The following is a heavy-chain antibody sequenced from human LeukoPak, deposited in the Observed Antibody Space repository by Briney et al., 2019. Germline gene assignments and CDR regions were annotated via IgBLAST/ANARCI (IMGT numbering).Heavy chain of an antibody. CDR2: ISSSGSTI. CDR1: GFTFSSYE. D-gene: IGHD3-3*01. Sequence: GGSLRLSCAASGFTFSSYEMNWVRQAPGKGLEWVSYISSSGSTIYYADSVKGRFTISRDNAKNSLYLQMNSLRAEDTAVYYCVRNLDFWGDSEDYWGQGTLVTVSS. V-gene: IGHV3-48*03. CDR3: VRNLDFWGDSEDY. J-gene: IGHJ4*02.